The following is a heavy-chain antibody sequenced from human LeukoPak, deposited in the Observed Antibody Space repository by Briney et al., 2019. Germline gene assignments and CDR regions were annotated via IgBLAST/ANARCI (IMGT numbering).Heavy chain of an antibody. CDR3: ARGPVARYYYYYGMDV. J-gene: IGHJ6*02. CDR1: GGSISSYY. V-gene: IGHV4-59*12. Sequence: SETLSLTCTVSGGSISSYYWSWIRQPPGKGLEWIGYIYYSGSTNYNPSLKSRVTISVDTSKNQFSLKLSSVTAADTAVYYCARGPVARYYYYYGMDVWGQGTTVTVSS. CDR2: IYYSGST. D-gene: IGHD4-23*01.